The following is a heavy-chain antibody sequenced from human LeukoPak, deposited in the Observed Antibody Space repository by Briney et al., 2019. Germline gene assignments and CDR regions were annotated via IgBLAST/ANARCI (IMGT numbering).Heavy chain of an antibody. CDR2: IYYSGST. J-gene: IGHJ3*02. V-gene: IGHV4-39*01. D-gene: IGHD3-22*01. CDR3: GGITMIVVATPDAFDI. CDR1: GGSISSSSYY. Sequence: KSSETLSLTCTVSGGSISSSSYYWGWIRQPPGKGPEWIGSIYYSGSTYYNPSLKSRVTISVDTSKNQFSLKLSSVTAADTAVYYCGGITMIVVATPDAFDIWGQGTMVTVSS.